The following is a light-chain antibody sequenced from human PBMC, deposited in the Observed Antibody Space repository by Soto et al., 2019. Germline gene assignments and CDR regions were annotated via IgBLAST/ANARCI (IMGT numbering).Light chain of an antibody. V-gene: IGLV1-40*01. CDR2: GNS. Sequence: QSVLTQPPSVSGAPGQRVTISCTGSSSNIGAGYDVHWYQQLPGTAPKLLIYGNSNRPSGVPDRFSGSKSGTSASLAITGLQADDEADYYCQSYDSSSAVFGTGTKVTVL. CDR3: QSYDSSSAV. CDR1: SSNIGAGYD. J-gene: IGLJ1*01.